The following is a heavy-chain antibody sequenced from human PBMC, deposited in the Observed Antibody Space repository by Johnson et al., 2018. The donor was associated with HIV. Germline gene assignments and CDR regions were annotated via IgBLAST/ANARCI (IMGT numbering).Heavy chain of an antibody. CDR3: AKVQSGWYVGADAFDI. Sequence: QVQLVESGGGLVQPGGSLRLSCAASGFTVSSNYMSWVRQAPGKGLEWVAVISYDGSNKYYAESVKGRFNISRDNSKNTLYLQRNSLRAEDTAVYYCAKVQSGWYVGADAFDIWGQGTMVTVSS. CDR2: ISYDGSNK. D-gene: IGHD6-19*01. J-gene: IGHJ3*02. V-gene: IGHV3-30*18. CDR1: GFTVSSNY.